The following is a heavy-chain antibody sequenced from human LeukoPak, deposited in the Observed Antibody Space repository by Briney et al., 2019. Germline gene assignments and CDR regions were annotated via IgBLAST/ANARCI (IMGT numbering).Heavy chain of an antibody. CDR2: IKSKTDGGTT. V-gene: IGHV3-15*01. D-gene: IGHD3-22*01. J-gene: IGHJ4*02. CDR1: GFTFSNAR. CDR3: TTDRYYDSSGPFDY. Sequence: PGGSLRLSCAASGFTFSNARMSWVRQAPGKGLEWVGRIKSKTDGGTTDYAAPVKGRFTISRDDSKNTLYLQMNSLKTEDTAVYYCTTDRYYDSSGPFDYWGQGTLVTVSS.